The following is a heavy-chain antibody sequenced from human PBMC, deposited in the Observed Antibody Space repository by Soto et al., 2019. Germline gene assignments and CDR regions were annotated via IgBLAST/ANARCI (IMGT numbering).Heavy chain of an antibody. D-gene: IGHD6-6*01. J-gene: IGHJ4*02. Sequence: SESLSLSCAVSGCSSSSGGYYWTWIRQHPGKGLEWIGCIYYSGRTYYNPSLKSRVTISVDTSKRQFSLKLSSVTAADTAIYYCARTKDYSSSLAYWGQGALVTVS. V-gene: IGHV4-31*11. CDR2: IYYSGRT. CDR1: GCSSSSGGYY. CDR3: ARTKDYSSSLAY.